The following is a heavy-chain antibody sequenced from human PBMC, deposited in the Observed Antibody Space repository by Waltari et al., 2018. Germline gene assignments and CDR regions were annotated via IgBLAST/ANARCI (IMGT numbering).Heavy chain of an antibody. CDR3: ARVRSGSFDF. D-gene: IGHD3-10*01. CDR1: GGSFSSYY. V-gene: IGHV4-59*01. J-gene: IGHJ2*01. Sequence: QVQLQESGPGLLKPSETLSLTRSVSGGSFSSYYWSWIRQPPGKGLGWIGDIFYTGSTNYHPSLKSRVAISVDTSKNQFSLMLSSVTAGDTAVYYCARVRSGSFDFWGRGTLVTVSS. CDR2: IFYTGST.